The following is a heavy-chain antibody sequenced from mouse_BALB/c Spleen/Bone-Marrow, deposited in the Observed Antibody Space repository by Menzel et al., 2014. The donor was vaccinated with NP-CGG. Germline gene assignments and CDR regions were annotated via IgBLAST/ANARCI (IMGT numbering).Heavy chain of an antibody. CDR3: TRGGNWEDFDY. CDR2: ISNGSSPI. D-gene: IGHD4-1*01. Sequence: EVQLVESGGGLVQPGGSRKLSCAASGFTFSSFGMHWVRQAPEKGLEWVAYISNGSSPIFYADTVKGRFTISRDNPKNTLFLQMTSLRSEDTAMYYCTRGGNWEDFDYWGQGTTLTVSS. CDR1: GFTFSSFG. J-gene: IGHJ2*01. V-gene: IGHV5-17*02.